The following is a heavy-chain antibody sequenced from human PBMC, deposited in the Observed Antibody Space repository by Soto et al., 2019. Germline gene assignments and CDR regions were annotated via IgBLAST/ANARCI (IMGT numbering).Heavy chain of an antibody. D-gene: IGHD3-16*01. Sequence: EVQLVESGGGLVQPGGSLRLSCAASGFTFSAYWMHWVRQAPGKGLVWVSSINSDGSSTTYADFVKGRLTISRGNAKNTLYLQVNSLRAEDTAVYYCARGGGRYLDSWRQGTLVTVSS. CDR2: INSDGSST. CDR1: GFTFSAYW. CDR3: ARGGGRYLDS. J-gene: IGHJ4*02. V-gene: IGHV3-74*01.